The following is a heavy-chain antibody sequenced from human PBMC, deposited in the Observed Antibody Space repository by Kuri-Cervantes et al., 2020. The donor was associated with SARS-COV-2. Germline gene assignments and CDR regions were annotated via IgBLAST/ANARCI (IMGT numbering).Heavy chain of an antibody. Sequence: GESLKISCKGSGYSFTSYWIGWVRQMPGKGLEWMGIIYPGDSDTRYSPSFQGQVTISADKSISTAYLQWSSLKASDTAMNYCARHRAGDYYDSSGLDVWGQGTTVTVSS. V-gene: IGHV5-51*01. D-gene: IGHD3-22*01. CDR3: ARHRAGDYYDSSGLDV. CDR1: GYSFTSYW. CDR2: IYPGDSDT. J-gene: IGHJ6*02.